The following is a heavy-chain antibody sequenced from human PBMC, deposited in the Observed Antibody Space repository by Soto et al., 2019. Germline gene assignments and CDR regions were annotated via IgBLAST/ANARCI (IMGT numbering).Heavy chain of an antibody. CDR1: GYTFTSYG. D-gene: IGHD6-19*01. CDR3: ARDLRGQWLVTFDY. Sequence: ASVKVSCKASGYTFTSYGISWVRQAPGQGLEWMGWISAYNGNTNYAQKLQGRVTMTTDTSTSTAYMELTSLRSDDTAVYYCARDLRGQWLVTFDYWGQGTLVTVSS. J-gene: IGHJ4*02. V-gene: IGHV1-18*01. CDR2: ISAYNGNT.